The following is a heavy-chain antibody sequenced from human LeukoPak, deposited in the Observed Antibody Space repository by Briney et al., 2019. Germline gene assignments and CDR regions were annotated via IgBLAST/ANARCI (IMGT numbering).Heavy chain of an antibody. Sequence: GGSLRLSCAASGFTFSSYSMNWVRQAPGKGLEWVSSISGSSSYIYYADSVKGRFTISRDNAKNSLYLQMNSLRAEDTAVYYCAKGPITIFGVVITEFDYWGQGTLVTVSS. CDR3: AKGPITIFGVVITEFDY. CDR2: ISGSSSYI. V-gene: IGHV3-21*04. J-gene: IGHJ4*02. CDR1: GFTFSSYS. D-gene: IGHD3-3*01.